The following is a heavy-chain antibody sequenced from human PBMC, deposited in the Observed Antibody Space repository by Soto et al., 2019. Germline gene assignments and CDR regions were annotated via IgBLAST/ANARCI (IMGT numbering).Heavy chain of an antibody. CDR3: AAVVRNSRLEFDY. CDR2: IVDGSGHT. D-gene: IGHD3-10*01. CDR1: GFTSTTSA. J-gene: IGHJ4*02. V-gene: IGHV1-58*01. Sequence: QMRLVQSGPAVKKPGTSVKVSCKASGFTSTTSALQWVRQARGQRLEWVGWIVDGSGHTKYAQRFQERVTITRDRSISTDYMELSSLRSEDTAVYYCAAVVRNSRLEFDYWGQGTLVTVSS.